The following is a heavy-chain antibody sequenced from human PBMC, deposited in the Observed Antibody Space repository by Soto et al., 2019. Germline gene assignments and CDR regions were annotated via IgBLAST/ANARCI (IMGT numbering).Heavy chain of an antibody. Sequence: QVLLVQAGGGVKITGSSVKISCKASGGSFTNQAVSWVRQAPGQGLEWMGAIIPMFGTTFNAQRFQGRVTITADDATSTAYMALSSLSLEDTAVYYCARGLRTGNYGMDVWGHGTTVSVSS. CDR3: ARGLRTGNYGMDV. V-gene: IGHV1-69*01. CDR1: GGSFTNQA. CDR2: IIPMFGTT. D-gene: IGHD3-10*01. J-gene: IGHJ6*02.